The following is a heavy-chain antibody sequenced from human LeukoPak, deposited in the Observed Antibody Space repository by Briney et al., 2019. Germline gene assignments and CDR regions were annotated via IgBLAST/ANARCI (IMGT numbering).Heavy chain of an antibody. V-gene: IGHV3-33*08. CDR2: IRNDGSKK. J-gene: IGHJ3*02. CDR3: ARLAPEEVRGVTNDAFDI. CDR1: GFTFDRYG. Sequence: GGSLRLSCAASGFTFDRYGMHWVRQAPGKGLEWVAFIRNDGSKKYYADSVKGRFTISRDNSKNTLYLQMNSLRAEDTAVYYCARLAPEEVRGVTNDAFDIWGQGTMVTVSS. D-gene: IGHD3-10*01.